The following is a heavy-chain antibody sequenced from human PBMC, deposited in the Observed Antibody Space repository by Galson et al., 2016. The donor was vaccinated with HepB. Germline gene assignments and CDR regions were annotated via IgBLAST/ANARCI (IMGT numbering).Heavy chain of an antibody. V-gene: IGHV1-18*01. Sequence: SGAEVKKAGESLKISCKASGYTFTDNGVTWVRQAPGQGLEWMGWIGPYTGDTNYAQKFRGRLTMTTDPSTTTAYMELRTLRSEDTAVYYCAKSGGRVWFGGSGNLAVWGQGTTVIVSS. CDR1: GYTFTDNG. D-gene: IGHD3-10*01. CDR3: AKSGGRVWFGGSGNLAV. J-gene: IGHJ6*02. CDR2: IGPYTGDT.